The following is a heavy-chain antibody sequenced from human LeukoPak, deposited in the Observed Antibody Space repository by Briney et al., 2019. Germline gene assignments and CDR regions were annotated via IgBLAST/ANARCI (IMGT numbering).Heavy chain of an antibody. CDR2: ISYDGSNK. J-gene: IGHJ4*02. Sequence: GSLRLSCAASGFTFSSYAMHWVRQAPGKGVEWVAVISYDGSNKYYADSVKGRFTISRDNSKNTLYLQMNSLRAEDTAVYYCARDSFTYYYDTRGPPHYWGQGTLVTVSS. D-gene: IGHD3-22*01. CDR3: ARDSFTYYYDTRGPPHY. CDR1: GFTFSSYA. V-gene: IGHV3-30*04.